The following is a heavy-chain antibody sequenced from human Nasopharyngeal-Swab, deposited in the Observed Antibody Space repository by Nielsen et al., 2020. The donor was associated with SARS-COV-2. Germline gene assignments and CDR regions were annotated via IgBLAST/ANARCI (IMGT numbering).Heavy chain of an antibody. CDR1: GFTFSSYS. J-gene: IGHJ4*02. V-gene: IGHV3-21*01. Sequence: GESLKISCAASGFTFSSYSMNWVRQAPGKGLEWVSSISSSSTYIYYADSLKGRFTISRDNAKNSLYLQMNSLRAEDTAVYYCARDAAPILRFFEWLSQYTFDYWGQGTLVTVSS. CDR3: ARDAAPILRFFEWLSQYTFDY. D-gene: IGHD3-3*01. CDR2: ISSSSTYI.